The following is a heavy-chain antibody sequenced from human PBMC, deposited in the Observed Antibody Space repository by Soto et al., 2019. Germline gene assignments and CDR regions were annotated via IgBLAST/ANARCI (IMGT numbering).Heavy chain of an antibody. Sequence: QVQLQQWGAGLLKPSETLSLTCAVYGGSFSGYYWSWIRQPPGKGLEWIGESNHSGSTNYNPSLKSRVTISVDTSKNQFSLNLSSVTAADTAVYYCARTWIQLWLHYFDYWGQGTLVTVSS. CDR1: GGSFSGYY. D-gene: IGHD5-18*01. V-gene: IGHV4-34*01. CDR2: SNHSGST. J-gene: IGHJ4*02. CDR3: ARTWIQLWLHYFDY.